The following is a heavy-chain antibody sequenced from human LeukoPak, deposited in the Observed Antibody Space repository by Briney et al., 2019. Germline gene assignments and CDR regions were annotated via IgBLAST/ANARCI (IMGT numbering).Heavy chain of an antibody. CDR3: ARSTDWLGYFDY. CDR2: ISAYNGNT. Sequence: AAAVKVSCKASGYTFTSYGISWVRQAPGQGLEWMGWISAYNGNTNYAQKLPGRVTMTTDTSTSTAYMELRSLRSDDTAVYYCARSTDWLGYFDYWGQGTLVTVSS. V-gene: IGHV1-18*04. CDR1: GYTFTSYG. J-gene: IGHJ4*02. D-gene: IGHD6-19*01.